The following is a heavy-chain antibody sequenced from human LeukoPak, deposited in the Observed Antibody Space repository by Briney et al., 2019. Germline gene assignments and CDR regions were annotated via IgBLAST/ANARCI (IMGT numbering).Heavy chain of an antibody. J-gene: IGHJ3*02. V-gene: IGHV4-59*01. CDR3: AREKTVVRGAFDAFDI. CDR1: GGSICRYY. D-gene: IGHD3-10*01. Sequence: PSETLSLTCTLSGGSICRYYWSWIRQPPGKGLEWIGCIYYSGGTNYNPSLKSRVTVSVDTSNNQFSLQLSSVTAADTAVYYCAREKTVVRGAFDAFDIWGQGTMVSVSS. CDR2: IYYSGGT.